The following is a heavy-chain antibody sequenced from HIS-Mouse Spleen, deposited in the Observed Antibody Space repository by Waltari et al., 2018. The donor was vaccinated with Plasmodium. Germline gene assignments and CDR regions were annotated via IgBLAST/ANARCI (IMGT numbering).Heavy chain of an antibody. Sequence: EVQLVASGGGLVQPGGSLSLSCPASGFTFSSYWMSWVRQAPGKGLEWVANIKQDGSEKYYVDSVKGRFTISRDNAKNSLYLQMNSLRAEDTAVYYCASSWYWYFDLWGRGTLVTVSS. V-gene: IGHV3-7*01. J-gene: IGHJ2*01. D-gene: IGHD6-13*01. CDR1: GFTFSSYW. CDR3: ASSWYWYFDL. CDR2: IKQDGSEK.